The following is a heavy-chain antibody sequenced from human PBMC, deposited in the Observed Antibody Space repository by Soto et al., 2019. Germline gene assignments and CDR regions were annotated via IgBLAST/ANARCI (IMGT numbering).Heavy chain of an antibody. CDR1: GYSFTPYG. CDR2: ISTHNGNT. D-gene: IGHD3-10*01. J-gene: IGHJ4*02. CDR3: ARTLGSSGLDY. V-gene: IGHV1-18*01. Sequence: QVQLVQSGPEVKKPGASVKVSCKASGYSFTPYGIAWVRQAPGQGLEWMGWISTHNGNTKYEQKVQDRVTMTTDTSTTTAYMELRSLRSDATAMYYCARTLGSSGLDYWGQGTLVAVSS.